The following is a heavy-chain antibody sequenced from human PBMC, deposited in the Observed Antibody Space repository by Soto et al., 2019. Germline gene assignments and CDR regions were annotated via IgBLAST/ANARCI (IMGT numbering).Heavy chain of an antibody. CDR3: ARHRYSYGVYYFDY. J-gene: IGHJ4*02. D-gene: IGHD5-18*01. V-gene: IGHV4-59*08. CDR1: GGSISNDY. CDR2: IYYSGST. Sequence: SETLSLTCIVSGGSISNDYGSWSRQPPGKGLEWIGYIYYSGSTNYNPSLTSRVTISVDTSKNQFSLKLSSVTAADTAVYYCARHRYSYGVYYFDYWGQGTLVTVS.